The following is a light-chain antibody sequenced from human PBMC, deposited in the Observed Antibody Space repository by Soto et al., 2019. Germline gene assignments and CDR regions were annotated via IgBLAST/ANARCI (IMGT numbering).Light chain of an antibody. J-gene: IGKJ4*01. CDR3: QQYNNWPLT. CDR2: GAS. V-gene: IGKV3-15*01. CDR1: QSVSSN. Sequence: EIVLTQSPATLSVSPGERAPLSCRARQSVSSNLAWYPQHPGQAPRLLIYGASTRATGIPARFSGSGSGTEFTLTISSLQSEDFAVYYCQQYNNWPLTFGGGTKVDI.